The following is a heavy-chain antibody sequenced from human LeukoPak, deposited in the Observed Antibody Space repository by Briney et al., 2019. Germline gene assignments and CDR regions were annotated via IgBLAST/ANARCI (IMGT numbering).Heavy chain of an antibody. CDR2: IVVGSGNT. Sequence: SVKVSCKASGFTFTSSAVQWVRQARGHRLEWIGWIVVGSGNTNYAQKFQERVTITRDMSTSTAYMELSSLRSEDTAVYYCAAGAVTTADFDYWGQGTLVTVSS. V-gene: IGHV1-58*01. CDR1: GFTFTSSA. CDR3: AAGAVTTADFDY. J-gene: IGHJ4*02. D-gene: IGHD4-17*01.